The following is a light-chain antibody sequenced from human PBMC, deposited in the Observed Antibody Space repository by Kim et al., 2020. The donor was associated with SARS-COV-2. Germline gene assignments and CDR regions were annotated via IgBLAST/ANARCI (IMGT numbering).Light chain of an antibody. CDR1: QSISSN. Sequence: EILMTQSPATLSVSPGERVTLSCRASQSISSNLGWYQQKPGQAPRLLIYGASTRATGIPARFSGSGSGTEFTLTISSLQSEDFAVYCCQQYNDWPCTFGQGTKVDIK. CDR2: GAS. CDR3: QQYNDWPCT. J-gene: IGKJ1*01. V-gene: IGKV3-15*01.